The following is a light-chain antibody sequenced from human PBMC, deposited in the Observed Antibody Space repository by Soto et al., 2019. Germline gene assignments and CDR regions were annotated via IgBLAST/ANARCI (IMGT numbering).Light chain of an antibody. CDR2: RNN. Sequence: QSVLTQPPSASGTPGHRVTISCSGSSSNIGSNYVYWYQQLPGTAPKLLIYRNNQRPSGVPDRFSGSTSGTSASLAISGLRSEDESDYYCAAWDDSLSSHLVFGGGTKLTVL. V-gene: IGLV1-47*01. CDR1: SSNIGSNY. CDR3: AAWDDSLSSHLV. J-gene: IGLJ2*01.